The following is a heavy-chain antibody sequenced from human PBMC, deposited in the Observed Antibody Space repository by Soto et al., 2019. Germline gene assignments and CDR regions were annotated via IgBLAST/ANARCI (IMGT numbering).Heavy chain of an antibody. J-gene: IGHJ6*02. Sequence: QVQLVQSGAEVKKPGSSVKVSCKASGGTFSSYAFSWVRQAPGQGLEWMGGIMPMYGIGNYAEKFQGRVTITADEPTSTAYMEMSSLRSEDTAIYYCERSFRTQYFHAMDVGGQGTTVTVS. CDR1: GGTFSSYA. CDR2: IMPMYGIG. CDR3: ERSFRTQYFHAMDV. V-gene: IGHV1-69*01.